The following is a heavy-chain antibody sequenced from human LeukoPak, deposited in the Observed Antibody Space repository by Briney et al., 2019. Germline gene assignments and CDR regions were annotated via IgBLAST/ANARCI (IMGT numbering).Heavy chain of an antibody. Sequence: GGSLRLSCAASGFTFSSYGMHWVRQAPGKGLEWVAVIWYDGSNKYYADSVKGRFTISRDNSKNTLYLQMNSLRAEDTAVYYCARDRPWRFLEWSPFYGMDVWGQGTTVTVS. J-gene: IGHJ6*02. D-gene: IGHD3-3*01. V-gene: IGHV3-33*01. CDR1: GFTFSSYG. CDR2: IWYDGSNK. CDR3: ARDRPWRFLEWSPFYGMDV.